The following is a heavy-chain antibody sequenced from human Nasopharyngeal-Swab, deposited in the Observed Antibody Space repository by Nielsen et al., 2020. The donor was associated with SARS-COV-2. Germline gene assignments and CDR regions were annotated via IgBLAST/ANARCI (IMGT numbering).Heavy chain of an antibody. CDR2: VSGDGSST. D-gene: IGHD6-19*01. CDR3: ARLGEQWRSFFYFDY. Sequence: GESLKISCAASGFTFSSYWMHWVRQAPGKGLVWVSRVSGDGSSTSYADSVKGRFTTSRDNAKNMVYLQMNSLRAEDTAVYYCARLGEQWRSFFYFDYWGQGTLVTVSS. CDR1: GFTFSSYW. V-gene: IGHV3-74*01. J-gene: IGHJ4*02.